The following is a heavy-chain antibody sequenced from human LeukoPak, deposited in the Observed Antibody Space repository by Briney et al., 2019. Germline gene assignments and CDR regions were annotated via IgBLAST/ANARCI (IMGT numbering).Heavy chain of an antibody. D-gene: IGHD2-15*01. CDR2: IKQDGSEK. J-gene: IGHJ4*02. Sequence: PGGSLRLSWAASGFTFSSYWMNWVRQAPGKGLEWVANIKQDGSEKYYVDSVKGRFTISRDNAKNSLYLQMNSLRAEDTAVYYCAALGYCSGGSCYFADYWGQGTLVTVSS. CDR3: AALGYCSGGSCYFADY. V-gene: IGHV3-7*01. CDR1: GFTFSSYW.